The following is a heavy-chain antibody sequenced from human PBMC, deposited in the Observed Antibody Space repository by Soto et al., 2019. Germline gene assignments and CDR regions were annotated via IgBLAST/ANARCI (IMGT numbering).Heavy chain of an antibody. Sequence: PGGSLRLSCTASGFTFNDYTLSWVRQAPGKGLEWVGFIRSKAYGGTTEYAASVKGRFTISRDDSKSIAYLQMHSLKTEDTSVYYCTAGKLYPSLDFDYWGQGTLVTVSS. D-gene: IGHD2-8*01. CDR1: GFTFNDYT. CDR2: IRSKAYGGTT. V-gene: IGHV3-49*04. J-gene: IGHJ4*02. CDR3: TAGKLYPSLDFDY.